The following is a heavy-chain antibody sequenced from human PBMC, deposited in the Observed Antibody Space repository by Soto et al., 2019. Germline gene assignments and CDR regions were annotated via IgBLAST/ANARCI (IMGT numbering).Heavy chain of an antibody. CDR1: GGSFSGYI. CDR3: ARGLFSESSYSGGWYYFDK. CDR2: INHSGSS. Sequence: QVQLQQWGAGLLKPSETLSLTCAVSGGSFSGYIWTWIRQSPGKGLQWIGQINHSGSSYYNPSLTTRLTIPLYPSSDRLPLELSPVTAADTAVYCCARGLFSESSYSGGWYYFDKWSQGTLVTVSS. J-gene: IGHJ4*02. V-gene: IGHV4-34*01. D-gene: IGHD1-26*01.